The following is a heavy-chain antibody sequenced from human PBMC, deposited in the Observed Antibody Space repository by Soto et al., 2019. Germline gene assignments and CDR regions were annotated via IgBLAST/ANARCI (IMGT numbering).Heavy chain of an antibody. CDR1: GGSISSYY. CDR2: IYYSGST. Sequence: PSETLSLTCTVSGGSISSYYWSWIRQPPGKGLEWIGYIYYSGSTYYNPSLKSRVTISVDTSKNQFSLKLSSVTAADTAVYYCARGLLNFGVVTYYFDYWGQGTLVTVSS. CDR3: ARGLLNFGVVTYYFDY. V-gene: IGHV4-59*12. J-gene: IGHJ4*02. D-gene: IGHD3-3*01.